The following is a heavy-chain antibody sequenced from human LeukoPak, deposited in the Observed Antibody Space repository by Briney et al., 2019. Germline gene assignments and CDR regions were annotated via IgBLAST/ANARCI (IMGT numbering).Heavy chain of an antibody. Sequence: RGSLRLSCAASGFTFSSYAMSWVRQAPGKGLEWVSAISGGGGSTYYADSVKGRFTIYRDNAQNALHLRMNSLRAEDTAIYYSGSPGERLRWGQGTLVTVSS. D-gene: IGHD3-16*01. CDR3: GSPGERLR. J-gene: IGHJ4*02. CDR2: ISGGGGST. CDR1: GFTFSSYA. V-gene: IGHV3-23*01.